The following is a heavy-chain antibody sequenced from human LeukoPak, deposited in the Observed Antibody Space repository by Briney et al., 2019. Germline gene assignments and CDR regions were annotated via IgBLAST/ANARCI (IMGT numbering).Heavy chain of an antibody. V-gene: IGHV3-30-3*01. CDR1: GFTFSSYA. Sequence: GRSLRLSCAASGFTFSSYAMHWVRQAPGKGLEWVAVISYDGSNKYYADSVKGRFTISRDNSKNTLYLQMNSLRAEDTAVYYCASAYYYDSSGYYGYWGQGTLVTVSS. CDR2: ISYDGSNK. D-gene: IGHD3-22*01. J-gene: IGHJ4*02. CDR3: ASAYYYDSSGYYGY.